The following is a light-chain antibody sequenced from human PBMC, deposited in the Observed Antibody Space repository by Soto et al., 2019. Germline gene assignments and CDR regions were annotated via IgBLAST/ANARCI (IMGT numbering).Light chain of an antibody. CDR3: CSFAGTYTDV. Sequence: HSALTQHRSVSGSPGQSVTISCTGTSSDVGGYTYVSWYQQHLNTASTLLIFDVTNRPSGVPDPISRSKSVSTASQPRTRLQTEDGADYYSCSFAGTYTDVFGSGTNVTV. J-gene: IGLJ1*01. CDR2: DVT. CDR1: SSDVGGYTY. V-gene: IGLV2-11*01.